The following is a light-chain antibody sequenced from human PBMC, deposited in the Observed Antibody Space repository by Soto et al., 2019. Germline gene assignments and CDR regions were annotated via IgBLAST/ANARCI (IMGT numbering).Light chain of an antibody. CDR2: LNSDGSH. CDR3: QTWGSGIVV. CDR1: SGHSNYA. Sequence: QLVLTQSPSASASLGASVKLTCTLSSGHSNYAIAWHQQQSEKGPRYLMKLNSDGSHSKGDGIPDRFSGSSSGAARYLTIPPLPSEDEADYYCQTWGSGIVVFGGGTKLTLL. V-gene: IGLV4-69*01. J-gene: IGLJ2*01.